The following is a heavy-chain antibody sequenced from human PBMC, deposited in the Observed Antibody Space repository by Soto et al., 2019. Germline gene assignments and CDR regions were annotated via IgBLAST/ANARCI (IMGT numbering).Heavy chain of an antibody. J-gene: IGHJ4*02. Sequence: SETLSLTCGVSGGSISGSYWWNCVRQPPGKGLEWIGKIYHSGSTDYNPSLKSRVTISVDKSKNQFSLRLTSVTAADTAVYYCVTSLNYDFWRDGGRHYYFDYWGQGTLVTVSS. V-gene: IGHV4-4*02. CDR3: VTSLNYDFWRDGGRHYYFDY. CDR2: IYHSGST. CDR1: GGSISGSYW. D-gene: IGHD3-3*01.